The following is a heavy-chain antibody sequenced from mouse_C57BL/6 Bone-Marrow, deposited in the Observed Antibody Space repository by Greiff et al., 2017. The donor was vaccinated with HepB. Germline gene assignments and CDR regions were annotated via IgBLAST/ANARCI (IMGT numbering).Heavy chain of an antibody. Sequence: EVQLQQSGPELVKPGASVKMSCKASGYTFTDYNMHWVKQSHGKSLEWIGYINPNNGGTSYNQKFKGKATLTVDKSSSTAYMQLSSLTSEDSAVYYCASRNFYDGYPYAMDYWGQGTSVTVSS. V-gene: IGHV1-22*01. J-gene: IGHJ4*01. CDR3: ASRNFYDGYPYAMDY. CDR1: GYTFTDYN. CDR2: INPNNGGT. D-gene: IGHD2-3*01.